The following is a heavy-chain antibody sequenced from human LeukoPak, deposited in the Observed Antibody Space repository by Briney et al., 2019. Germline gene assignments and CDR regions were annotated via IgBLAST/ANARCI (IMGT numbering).Heavy chain of an antibody. V-gene: IGHV3-7*05. Sequence: GGSLRLSCGASRFTFSNLWMRWLRQAPGKGLEWVANIKQDGNEKYYVDSVKGRFTISRDNAKNSMSLLMNSLRAEDTAVYFCARSFATDYWGQGTLVTVSS. CDR3: ARSFATDY. J-gene: IGHJ4*02. CDR1: RFTFSNLW. CDR2: IKQDGNEK.